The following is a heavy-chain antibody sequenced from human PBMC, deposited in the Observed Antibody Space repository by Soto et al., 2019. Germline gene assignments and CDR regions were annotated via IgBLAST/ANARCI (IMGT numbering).Heavy chain of an antibody. CDR1: GFTFTSSA. Sequence: PVKLSCKASGFTFTSSAVHWVRKARGQRLEWIGWIVVGSGNTNYAQKFQERVTITRDMSTSTAYMELSSLRSEDTAVYYCAAFSSSSWFRAFDIWGQGTMVTVSS. J-gene: IGHJ3*02. CDR2: IVVGSGNT. V-gene: IGHV1-58*01. CDR3: AAFSSSSWFRAFDI. D-gene: IGHD6-13*01.